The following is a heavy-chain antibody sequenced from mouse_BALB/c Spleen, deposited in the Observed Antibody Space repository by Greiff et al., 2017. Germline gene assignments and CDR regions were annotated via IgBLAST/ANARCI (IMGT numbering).Heavy chain of an antibody. CDR2: ISYSGST. D-gene: IGHD1-1*01. J-gene: IGHJ2*01. CDR1: GDSITSGY. Sequence: EVHLVESGPSLVKPSQTLSLTCSVTGDSITSGYWNWIRKFPGNKLEYMGYISYSGSTYYNPSLKSRISITRDTSKNQYYLQLNSVTTEDTATYYCARFTTVVAPFDYWGQGTTLTVSS. V-gene: IGHV3-8*02. CDR3: ARFTTVVAPFDY.